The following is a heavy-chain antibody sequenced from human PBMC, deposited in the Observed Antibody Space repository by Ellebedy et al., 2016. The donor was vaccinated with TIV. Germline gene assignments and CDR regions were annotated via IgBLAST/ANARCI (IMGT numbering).Heavy chain of an antibody. J-gene: IGHJ4*02. CDR3: ARDHFHCSPNNCAPVTVPNYPAGV. CDR2: ISNDGTGQ. CDR1: GFTLSSYI. D-gene: IGHD2-15*01. Sequence: PGGSLRLSCAASGFTLSSYIIHWVRQAPGKGLEWVAMISNDGTGQFYADSVKGRFSIYRDNSENTVYLQMNSLRAEDTAVYYFARDHFHCSPNNCAPVTVPNYPAGVWGRGTLVTVSA. V-gene: IGHV3-30-3*01.